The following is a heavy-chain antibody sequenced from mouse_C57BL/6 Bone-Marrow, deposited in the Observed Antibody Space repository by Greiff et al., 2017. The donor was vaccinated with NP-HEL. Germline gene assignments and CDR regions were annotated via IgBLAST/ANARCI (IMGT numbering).Heavy chain of an antibody. CDR3: ARRTTAARLFDY. CDR2: IHPNSGST. CDR1: GYTFTSYW. V-gene: IGHV1-64*01. Sequence: VQLQQSGAELVKPGASVKLSCKASGYTFTSYWMHWVKQRPGQGLEWIGMIHPNSGSTNYNEKFKSKATLTVDKSSSTAYMQLSSLTSEDSAVYYCARRTTAARLFDYWGQGTTLTVSS. D-gene: IGHD1-2*01. J-gene: IGHJ2*01.